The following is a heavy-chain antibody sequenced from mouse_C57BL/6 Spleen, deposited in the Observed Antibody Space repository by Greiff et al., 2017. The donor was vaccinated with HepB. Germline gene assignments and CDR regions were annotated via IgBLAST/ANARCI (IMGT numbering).Heavy chain of an antibody. D-gene: IGHD2-2*01. Sequence: EVKLQESGGDLVKPGGSLKLSCAASGFTFSSYGMSWVRQTPDKRLEWVATISSGGSYTYYPDSVKGRFTISRDNAKNTLYLQMSSLKSEDTAMYYCARQSYGYNYAMDYWGQGTSVTVSS. CDR3: ARQSYGYNYAMDY. CDR1: GFTFSSYG. J-gene: IGHJ4*01. V-gene: IGHV5-6*01. CDR2: ISSGGSYT.